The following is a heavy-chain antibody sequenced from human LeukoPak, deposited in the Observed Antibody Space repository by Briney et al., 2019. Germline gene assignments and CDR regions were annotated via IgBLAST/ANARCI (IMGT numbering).Heavy chain of an antibody. Sequence: GESLKISCRGSGYSFTSYWIGWVRQMPGKGLEWMGMIYPGDSDTRYSPSFQGQVTISADKSINTAYLQWSSLKASDTAMYYCARAGQQLVRANWYFDLWGRGTLVTVSS. D-gene: IGHD6-13*01. CDR2: IYPGDSDT. CDR3: ARAGQQLVRANWYFDL. CDR1: GYSFTSYW. V-gene: IGHV5-51*01. J-gene: IGHJ2*01.